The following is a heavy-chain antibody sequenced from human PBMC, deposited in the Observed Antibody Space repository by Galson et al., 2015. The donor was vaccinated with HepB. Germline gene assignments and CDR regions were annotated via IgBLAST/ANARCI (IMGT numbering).Heavy chain of an antibody. Sequence: SLRLSCAASGFTFSSYGMHWVRQAPGKGLEWVAVISYDGSNKYYADSVKGRFTISRDNSKNTLYLQMNSPRAEDTAVYYCAKDHYYDSSGYYYYGMDVWGQGTTVTVSS. CDR2: ISYDGSNK. J-gene: IGHJ6*02. CDR1: GFTFSSYG. D-gene: IGHD3-22*01. CDR3: AKDHYYDSSGYYYYGMDV. V-gene: IGHV3-30*18.